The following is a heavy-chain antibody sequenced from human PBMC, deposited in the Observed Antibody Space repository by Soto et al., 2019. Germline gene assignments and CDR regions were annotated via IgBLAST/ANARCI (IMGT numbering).Heavy chain of an antibody. D-gene: IGHD6-13*01. V-gene: IGHV1-18*01. CDR3: ARWGQNAAAGTNFYY. J-gene: IGHJ4*01. CDR1: GYTFTSYG. Sequence: ASVKVSCKASGYTFTSYGISWVRQAPGQGLEWMGWISAYNGNTNYAQKLQGRVSMTTDTSTSTAYMELRSLRSEDTAVYYCARWGQNAAAGTNFYYWSQGNLVTVSS. CDR2: ISAYNGNT.